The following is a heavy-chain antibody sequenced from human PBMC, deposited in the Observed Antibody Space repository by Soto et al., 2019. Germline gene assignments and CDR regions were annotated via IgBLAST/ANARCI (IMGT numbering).Heavy chain of an antibody. CDR3: ARVGSNYDFWSGYYSYGMDV. CDR2: IYYSGST. J-gene: IGHJ6*02. D-gene: IGHD3-3*01. CDR1: GGSISSGDYY. Sequence: SETLSLTCTVSGGSISSGDYYGIWIRQPPGKGLEWIGYIYYSGSTYYNPSLKSRVTISVDTSKNQFSLKLSSVTAADTAVYYCARVGSNYDFWSGYYSYGMDVWGQGTTVTVSS. V-gene: IGHV4-30-4*01.